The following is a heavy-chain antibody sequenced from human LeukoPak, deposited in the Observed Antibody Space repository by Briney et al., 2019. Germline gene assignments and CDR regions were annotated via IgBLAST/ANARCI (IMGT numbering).Heavy chain of an antibody. Sequence: GESLQISCKGSGYSFTSYWIGWVRQMPGKGLEWMGIIYPGDSDTRYSPSFQGQVTISADKSISTAYLQWSSLKASDTAMYYCARVTTWIQLWPDSYYYYYGMDVWGQGTTVTVSS. V-gene: IGHV5-51*01. D-gene: IGHD5-18*01. J-gene: IGHJ6*02. CDR1: GYSFTSYW. CDR2: IYPGDSDT. CDR3: ARVTTWIQLWPDSYYYYYGMDV.